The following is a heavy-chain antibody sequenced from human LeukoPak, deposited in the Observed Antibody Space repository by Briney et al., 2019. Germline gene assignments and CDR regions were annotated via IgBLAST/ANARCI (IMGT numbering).Heavy chain of an antibody. D-gene: IGHD1-26*01. CDR3: ARGALDFDY. Sequence: SETLSLTCTVSGDSIRSGSYYWGWIRQPPGKGLEWIGSIYYSGSTYYNPSLKSRVTISVDTSKNQFSLKLSSVTAADTAVYYCARGALDFDYWGQGTLVTVSS. CDR1: GDSIRSGSYY. CDR2: IYYSGST. J-gene: IGHJ4*02. V-gene: IGHV4-39*01.